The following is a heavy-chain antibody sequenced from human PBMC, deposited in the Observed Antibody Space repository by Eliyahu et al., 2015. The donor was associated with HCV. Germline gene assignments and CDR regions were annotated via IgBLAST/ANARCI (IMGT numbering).Heavy chain of an antibody. V-gene: IGHV1-18*01. D-gene: IGHD3-3*01. CDR2: ISAYNGNT. J-gene: IGHJ3*02. Sequence: QVQLVQSGAEVKKPGASVKVSCKASGYTFTSYXISWVRQAPGQGLEWMGWISAYNGNTNYAQKLQGRVTMTTETSTSTAYMELRSLRSDDTAVYYCARGDFSVFPIRILGAFDIWGQGTMVTVSS. CDR1: GYTFTSYX. CDR3: ARGDFSVFPIRILGAFDI.